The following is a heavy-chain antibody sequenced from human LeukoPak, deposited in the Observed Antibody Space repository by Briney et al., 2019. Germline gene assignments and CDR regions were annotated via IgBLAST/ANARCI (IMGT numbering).Heavy chain of an antibody. Sequence: SETLSLTCTVSGGSISSSNYYWDWIRQPPGKGLEWVGNIYYRANTFYNPSLRSRATISVDTSKNQFSLKPSSVTAADTAVYYCARQDGRGRPNAFDYWGQGILVTVSS. CDR1: GGSISSSNYY. V-gene: IGHV4-39*01. CDR2: IYYRANT. CDR3: ARQDGRGRPNAFDY. D-gene: IGHD5-24*01. J-gene: IGHJ4*02.